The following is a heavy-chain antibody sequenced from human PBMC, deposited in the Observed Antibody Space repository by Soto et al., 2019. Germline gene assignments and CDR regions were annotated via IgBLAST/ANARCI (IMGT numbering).Heavy chain of an antibody. D-gene: IGHD3-22*01. CDR1: GGTFSSYA. Sequence: SVKVSCKASGGTFSSYAISWVRQAPGQGLEWMGGIIPIFGTANYAQKLQGRVTITADESTSTAYMELSSLRSEDTAVYYCASPNYYDSSGYYSHFDYWGQGTLVTVSS. V-gene: IGHV1-69*13. J-gene: IGHJ4*02. CDR2: IIPIFGTA. CDR3: ASPNYYDSSGYYSHFDY.